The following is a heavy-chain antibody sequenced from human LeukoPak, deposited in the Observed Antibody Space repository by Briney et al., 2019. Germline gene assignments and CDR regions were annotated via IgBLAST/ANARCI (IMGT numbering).Heavy chain of an antibody. D-gene: IGHD3-10*01. CDR3: ARGGPIWFGELLYHHWFDP. J-gene: IGHJ5*02. CDR1: GYSINNGYY. V-gene: IGHV4-38-2*02. Sequence: SETLSLTCTVSGYSINNGYYWGWIRQPPGKGLEWIGVYHVGTTDYNPSLRSRVTISVDGSKNQMSLTLSSVAAEDTAVYYCARGGPIWFGELLYHHWFDPWGQGTLATVSS. CDR2: VYHVGTT.